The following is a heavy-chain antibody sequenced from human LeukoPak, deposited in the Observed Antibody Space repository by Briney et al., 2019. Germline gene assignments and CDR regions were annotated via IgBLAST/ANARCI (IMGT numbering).Heavy chain of an antibody. J-gene: IGHJ2*01. CDR2: IGTAGEI. V-gene: IGHV3-13*01. Sequence: GGSLRLSCAASGFTFSSYDIHWVRHATGKGLEWVSGIGTAGEIYYPGSVKGRFTISRENAKNSLYLQMNSLRAGDTAVYYCARAAYSSTWYSRYFDLWGRGTLVTVSS. CDR1: GFTFSSYD. CDR3: ARAAYSSTWYSRYFDL. D-gene: IGHD6-13*01.